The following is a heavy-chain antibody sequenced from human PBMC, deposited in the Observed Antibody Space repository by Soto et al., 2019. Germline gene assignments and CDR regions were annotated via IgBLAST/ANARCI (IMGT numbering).Heavy chain of an antibody. Sequence: QVQLVESGGGVVQPGKSLRLSCAASGFSFGESGMEWVRQAPGKGLEWVAAIWYDGSETYYGDSVKGRFTISRDNSKNTLYLQMSGLRAEDTAVYYCATFLAVAGTHHWGQGTLVTVSS. J-gene: IGHJ1*01. CDR3: ATFLAVAGTHH. D-gene: IGHD6-19*01. V-gene: IGHV3-33*01. CDR2: IWYDGSET. CDR1: GFSFGESG.